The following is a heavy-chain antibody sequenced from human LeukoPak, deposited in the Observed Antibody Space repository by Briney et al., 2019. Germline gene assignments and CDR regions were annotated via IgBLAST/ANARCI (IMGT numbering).Heavy chain of an antibody. J-gene: IGHJ4*02. D-gene: IGHD1-1*01. CDR2: IHNGGST. CDR3: ARSRYLYYFDY. CDR1: GGSITNYY. V-gene: IGHV4-59*01. Sequence: RSSETLSLTCTVSGGSITNYYWSWIRQPPGKGLEWIGYIHNGGSTNHDPSLRSRVTMSVDTSKNQFSLKLSSVTAADTAVYYCARSRYLYYFDYWGQGTLVTVSS.